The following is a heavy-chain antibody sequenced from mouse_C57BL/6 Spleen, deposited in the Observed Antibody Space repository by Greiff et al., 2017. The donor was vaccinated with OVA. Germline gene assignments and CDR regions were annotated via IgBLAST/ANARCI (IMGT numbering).Heavy chain of an antibody. CDR3: ARWNSNYYGSSSVYWYFDV. V-gene: IGHV1-55*01. D-gene: IGHD1-1*01. Sequence: QVQLKQSGAELVKPGASVKMSCKASGYTFTSYWITWVKQRPGQGLEWIGDIYPGSGSTNYNEKFKSKATLTVDTSSSTAYMQLSSLTSEDSAVYYCARWNSNYYGSSSVYWYFDVWGTGTTVTVSS. J-gene: IGHJ1*03. CDR2: IYPGSGST. CDR1: GYTFTSYW.